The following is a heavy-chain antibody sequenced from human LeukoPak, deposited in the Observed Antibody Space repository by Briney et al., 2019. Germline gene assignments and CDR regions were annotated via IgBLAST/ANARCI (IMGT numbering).Heavy chain of an antibody. V-gene: IGHV3-23*01. D-gene: IGHD2-2*01. Sequence: GSLRLSCAASGFTFSSYAMSWVRQAPGKGLEWVSVISGSGDSTYYADSVKGRFTISRDNSKNTLYLQMNSLRAEDTAVYYCAKGRPCSSTSCYGSYFDYWGQGTLVTVSS. J-gene: IGHJ4*02. CDR2: ISGSGDST. CDR3: AKGRPCSSTSCYGSYFDY. CDR1: GFTFSSYA.